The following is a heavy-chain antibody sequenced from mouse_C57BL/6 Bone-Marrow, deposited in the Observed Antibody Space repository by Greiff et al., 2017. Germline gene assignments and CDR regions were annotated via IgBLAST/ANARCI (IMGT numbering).Heavy chain of an antibody. CDR3: AREGTGTGY. CDR1: GYTFTDYY. V-gene: IGHV1-19*01. J-gene: IGHJ3*01. CDR2: INPYNGGT. D-gene: IGHD4-1*01. Sequence: EVQLQQSGPVLVKPGASVKMSCKASGYTFTDYYMNWVKQSHGKSLEWIGVINPYNGGTSYNQKFKGKATLTVDKSSSTAYMELNSLTSEDSAVYYCAREGTGTGYWGQGTLVTVSA.